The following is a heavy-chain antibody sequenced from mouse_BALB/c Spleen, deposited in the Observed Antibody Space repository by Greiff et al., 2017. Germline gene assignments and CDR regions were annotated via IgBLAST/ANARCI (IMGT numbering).Heavy chain of an antibody. CDR2: INPSTGYT. Sequence: QVQLQQSGAELAKPGASVKMSCKASGYTLTSYWMHRVKKRPGQGLEWIGYINPSTGYTEYNQKFKDKATLTADKSSSTAYMQLSSLTSEDSAVYYCARWVRRGTYAMDYWGQGTSVTVSS. J-gene: IGHJ4*01. D-gene: IGHD2-14*01. CDR1: GYTLTSYW. CDR3: ARWVRRGTYAMDY. V-gene: IGHV1-7*01.